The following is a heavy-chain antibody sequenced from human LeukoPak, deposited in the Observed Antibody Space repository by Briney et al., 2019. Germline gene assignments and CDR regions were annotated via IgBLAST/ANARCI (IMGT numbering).Heavy chain of an antibody. Sequence: SETLPLTCGVSGGSMSDSYWSWIRQPPGKGLEWIGFVYDNGRTNYSGRTNYNPSLAGRVTMSMDTSKNQFSLKMSSVTAADTAVYSCARGHRYNNGYPYFDSWGQGTLVSVSS. D-gene: IGHD5-12*01. CDR3: ARGHRYNNGYPYFDS. V-gene: IGHV4-59*01. CDR1: GGSMSDSY. CDR2: VYDNGRTNYSGRT. J-gene: IGHJ4*02.